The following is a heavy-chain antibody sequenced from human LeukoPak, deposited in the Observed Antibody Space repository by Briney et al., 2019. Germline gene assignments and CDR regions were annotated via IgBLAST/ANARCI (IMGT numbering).Heavy chain of an antibody. CDR1: GHSISSGYY. CDR3: ASGGRISAGGY. V-gene: IGHV4-38-2*02. Sequence: SETLSLTCTVSGHSISSGYYWGWIRQPPGKGLEWIGSIYHSESTYYNTSLKSRVTISVDPSKMQFSLKLISVTAADTAVYYCASGGRISAGGYWGQGTLVIVSS. J-gene: IGHJ4*02. CDR2: IYHSEST. D-gene: IGHD3-3*02.